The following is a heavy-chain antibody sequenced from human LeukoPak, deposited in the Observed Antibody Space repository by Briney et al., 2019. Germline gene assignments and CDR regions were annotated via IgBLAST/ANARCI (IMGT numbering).Heavy chain of an antibody. CDR2: ISHSGSA. J-gene: IGHJ5*02. CDR3: ARGQLGSGMDDP. CDR1: GVSITSYH. V-gene: IGHV4-59*01. D-gene: IGHD3-10*01. Sequence: PSETLSLTCTVTGVSITSYHWTWIRQPPGKGLEWIGYISHSGSANYNPSLKSRATILLDTSKNQFSLRLTSVTPADTAVYYCARGQLGSGMDDPWGQGTLVTVSS.